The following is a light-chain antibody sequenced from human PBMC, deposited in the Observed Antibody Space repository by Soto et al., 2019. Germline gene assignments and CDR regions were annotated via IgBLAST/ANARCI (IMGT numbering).Light chain of an antibody. CDR3: SSYSISTAYL. V-gene: IGLV2-14*01. CDR1: SSDVGGYDY. Sequence: QSVLTQPASVSGSAGQSITISCTGTSSDVGGYDYVSWYQLHPGKAPKLMVFEVNNRPSGVSYRFSGSKSGNTASLTISGLQAEDEADYFCSSYSISTAYLFGTGTKVTV. CDR2: EVN. J-gene: IGLJ1*01.